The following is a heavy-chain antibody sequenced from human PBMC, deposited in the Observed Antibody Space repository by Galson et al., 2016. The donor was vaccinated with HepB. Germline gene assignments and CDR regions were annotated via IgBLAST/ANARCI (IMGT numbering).Heavy chain of an antibody. J-gene: IGHJ5*01. CDR1: GASVNSSNW. CDR2: IYHTGTS. CDR3: ARASIVPGARMVFDS. V-gene: IGHV4-4*02. D-gene: IGHD2-2*01. Sequence: SETLSLTCAVSGASVNSSNWWTWVRQAPGTGLEWIGEIYHTGTSNNNPSLLSRFTMSIDSSRNHFSLNLNSVTAADTAVYYCARASIVPGARMVFDSWGQGILVTVFS.